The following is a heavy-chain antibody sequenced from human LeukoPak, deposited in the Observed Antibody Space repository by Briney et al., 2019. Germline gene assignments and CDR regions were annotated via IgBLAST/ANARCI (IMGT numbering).Heavy chain of an antibody. J-gene: IGHJ4*02. D-gene: IGHD3-22*01. CDR1: GGSISSSSYY. CDR3: ARHDSSGYYLFDY. Sequence: PSETLSLTCTVSGGSISSSSYYWGWIRQPPGKGLERIGSIYYSGSTYYNPSLKSRVTISVDTSKNQFSLKLSSVTAADTAVYYCARHDSSGYYLFDYWGQGTLVTVSS. V-gene: IGHV4-39*01. CDR2: IYYSGST.